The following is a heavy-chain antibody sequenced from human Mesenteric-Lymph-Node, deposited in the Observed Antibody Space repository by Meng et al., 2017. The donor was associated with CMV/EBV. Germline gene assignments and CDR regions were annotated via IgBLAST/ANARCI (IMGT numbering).Heavy chain of an antibody. CDR3: ARGVRSTSWELYYFDF. Sequence: ASVKVSCKASGYTFTGYYMHWVRQAPGQGLEWMGWINSNSGDTNYAQRFQGRVTMTRDTSINTAYMDLSRLTSDDTAVYYCARGVRSTSWELYYFDFWGQGTLVTVSS. CDR2: INSNSGDT. V-gene: IGHV1-2*02. J-gene: IGHJ4*02. CDR1: GYTFTGYY. D-gene: IGHD2-2*01.